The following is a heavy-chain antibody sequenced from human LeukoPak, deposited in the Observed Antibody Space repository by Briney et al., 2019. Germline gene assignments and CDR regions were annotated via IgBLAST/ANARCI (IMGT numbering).Heavy chain of an antibody. V-gene: IGHV3-64*04. CDR3: ARDPKIEAFDI. Sequence: GGSLRLSCSASGFTFSNYAMHWVRQAPGKGLEYVSAISSNGGSTYYADSVKGRFTISRDNSKNTLYLQTNSLRAQDTAVYYCARDPKIEAFDIWGQGTMVTVSS. D-gene: IGHD2/OR15-2a*01. J-gene: IGHJ3*02. CDR2: ISSNGGST. CDR1: GFTFSNYA.